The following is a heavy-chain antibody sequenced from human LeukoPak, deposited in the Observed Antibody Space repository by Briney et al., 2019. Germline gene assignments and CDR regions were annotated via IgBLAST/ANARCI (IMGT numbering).Heavy chain of an antibody. CDR2: IYPGDSDT. CDR3: VRQGPYSGSRYIDDH. V-gene: IGHV5-51*01. D-gene: IGHD6-13*01. CDR1: GYRLTSYW. Sequence: ESLNISCKGSGYRLTSYWIGWVRQLPGKDLEYMGVIYPGDSDTRYSPSFQGQVTISADKSISTAYLHWRSLKASDTAMYYCVRQGPYSGSRYIDDHWGQGTLVTVSS. J-gene: IGHJ4*02.